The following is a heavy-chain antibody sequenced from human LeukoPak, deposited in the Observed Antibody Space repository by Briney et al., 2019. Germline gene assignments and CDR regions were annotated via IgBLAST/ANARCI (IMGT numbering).Heavy chain of an antibody. J-gene: IGHJ4*02. CDR1: GGSDLSTNW. V-gene: IGHV4-4*02. CDR3: AREGRFYRSLDY. Sequence: SETLSLTCGVSGGSDLSTNWWTWIRQPPGKGLEWIGEVHLDGRTNFNSSLKRRLTISVDLSQHHVSLKLTAVTAADTAVYYCAREGRFYRSLDYSGQGTLVPVSS. CDR2: VHLDGRT.